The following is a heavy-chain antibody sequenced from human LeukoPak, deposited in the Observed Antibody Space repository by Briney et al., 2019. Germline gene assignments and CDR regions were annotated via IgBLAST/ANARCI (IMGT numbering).Heavy chain of an antibody. Sequence: PSETLFLTCAVYGGSFSGYYWSWIRQPPGKGLEWIGEINHSGSTNYNPSLKSRVTISVDTSKIQFSLKLSSVTAADTAVYYCARLAQSSSSWYSSYYYGMDVWGQGTTVTVSS. CDR3: ARLAQSSSSWYSSYYYGMDV. V-gene: IGHV4-34*01. D-gene: IGHD6-13*01. J-gene: IGHJ6*02. CDR2: INHSGST. CDR1: GGSFSGYY.